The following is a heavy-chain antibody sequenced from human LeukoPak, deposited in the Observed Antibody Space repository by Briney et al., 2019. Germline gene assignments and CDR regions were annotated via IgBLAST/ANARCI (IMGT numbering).Heavy chain of an antibody. CDR2: IYYSGST. CDR1: GGSFSGYY. Sequence: SETLSLTCAVYGGSFSGYYWGWIRQPPGKGLEWIGSIYYSGSTYYNPSLKSRVTISVDTSKNQFSLKLSSVTAADTAVYYCARGRIAAAGDSGFDPWGQGTLVTVSS. CDR3: ARGRIAAAGDSGFDP. J-gene: IGHJ5*02. D-gene: IGHD6-13*01. V-gene: IGHV4-34*01.